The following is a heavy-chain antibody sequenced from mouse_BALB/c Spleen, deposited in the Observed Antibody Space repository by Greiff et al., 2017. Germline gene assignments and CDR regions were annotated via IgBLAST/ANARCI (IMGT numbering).Heavy chain of an antibody. V-gene: IGHV3-2*02. CDR3: ARAVYYGRLDY. CDR2: ISYSGST. J-gene: IGHJ4*01. D-gene: IGHD1-1*01. CDR1: GYSITSDYA. Sequence: EVKLMESGPGLVKPSQSLSLTCTVTGYSITSDYAWNWIRQFPGNKLEWMGYISYSGSTSYNPSLKSRISITRDTSKNQFFLQLNSVTTEDTATYYCARAVYYGRLDYWGQGTSVTVSS.